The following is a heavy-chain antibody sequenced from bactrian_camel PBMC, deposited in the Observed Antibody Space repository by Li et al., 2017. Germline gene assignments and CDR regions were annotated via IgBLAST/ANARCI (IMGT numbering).Heavy chain of an antibody. D-gene: IGHD1*01. J-gene: IGHJ4*01. Sequence: QLVESGGDSVQAGGSLRLSCAASGYAYSTYCMGWVRQAPGKGLEWVATIASGGGTTYYAASLKGRFTISRDNAKNTVYLQMNSLKPEDTAVYYCVRDADGGYAYAYWGQGTQVTVS. CDR1: GYAYSTYC. CDR3: VRDADGGYAYAY. V-gene: IGHV3S25*01. CDR2: IASGGGTT.